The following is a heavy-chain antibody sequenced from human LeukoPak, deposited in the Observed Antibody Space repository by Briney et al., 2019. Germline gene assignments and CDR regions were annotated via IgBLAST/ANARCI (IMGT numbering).Heavy chain of an antibody. Sequence: GXVRQXXXXXXXXXGIIYPGDSDTRYSPSFQGQVTISADKSISTAYLQWSSLKASDTAMYYCATGGGSYYSYLDYWGQGTLVTVSS. CDR3: ATGGGSYYSYLDY. J-gene: IGHJ4*02. D-gene: IGHD1-26*01. V-gene: IGHV5-51*01. CDR2: IYPGDSDT.